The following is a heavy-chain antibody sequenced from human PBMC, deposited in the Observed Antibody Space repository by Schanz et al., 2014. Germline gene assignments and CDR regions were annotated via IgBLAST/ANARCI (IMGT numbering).Heavy chain of an antibody. CDR1: GYTTFTDYY. Sequence: QVQLVQSGDEVKKPGASVKVSCKASGYTTFTDYYIHWVRQAPGQGLEWMGWINPNSGDTNYAQKFQGWVTMARDTSISTAYMEVSRLKSDDTAVYYCARDGVDAAAGGNYWGQGTLVTVSS. CDR3: ARDGVDAAAGGNY. CDR2: INPNSGDT. D-gene: IGHD6-13*01. V-gene: IGHV1-2*04. J-gene: IGHJ4*02.